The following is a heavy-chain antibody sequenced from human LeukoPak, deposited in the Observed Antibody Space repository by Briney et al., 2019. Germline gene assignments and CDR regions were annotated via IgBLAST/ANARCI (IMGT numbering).Heavy chain of an antibody. CDR1: GFTFSSYA. J-gene: IGHJ6*03. D-gene: IGHD1-26*01. CDR3: AKKSGSYYLYYYYYYMDV. Sequence: PGGSLRPSCAASGFTFSSYAMSWVRQAPGKGLEWVSAISGSGGSTYYADSVKGRFTISRDNSKNTLYLQMNSLRAEDTAVYYCAKKSGSYYLYYYYYYMDVWGKGTTVTVSS. CDR2: ISGSGGST. V-gene: IGHV3-23*01.